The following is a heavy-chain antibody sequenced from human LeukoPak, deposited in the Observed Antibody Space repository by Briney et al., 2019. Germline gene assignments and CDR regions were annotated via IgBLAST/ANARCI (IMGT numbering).Heavy chain of an antibody. CDR2: IYYSGST. CDR3: ARMGIRPYYFDY. Sequence: KPSETLSLTCTVSGGSISSYYWSWIRQPPGKGLEWIGYIYYSGSTNYNPSLKSRVTISVDTSKNQFSLKLSSVTAADTAVYYCARMGIRPYYFDYWGQGTLVTVSS. V-gene: IGHV4-59*01. J-gene: IGHJ4*02. D-gene: IGHD5-18*01. CDR1: GGSISSYY.